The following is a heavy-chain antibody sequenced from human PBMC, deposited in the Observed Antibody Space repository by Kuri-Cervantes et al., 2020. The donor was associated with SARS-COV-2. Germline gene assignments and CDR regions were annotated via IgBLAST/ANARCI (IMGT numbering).Heavy chain of an antibody. D-gene: IGHD2-2*01. CDR3: ARADIVVVPAAMTKGHYFDY. Sequence: GGSLRLSCAASGFTFSSYAMHWVRQAPGKGLEWVAVISYDGSNKYYADSVKGRFTISRDNSKNTLYLQMNSLRAEDPAVYYCARADIVVVPAAMTKGHYFDYWGQGTLVTVSS. CDR2: ISYDGSNK. V-gene: IGHV3-30-3*01. CDR1: GFTFSSYA. J-gene: IGHJ4*02.